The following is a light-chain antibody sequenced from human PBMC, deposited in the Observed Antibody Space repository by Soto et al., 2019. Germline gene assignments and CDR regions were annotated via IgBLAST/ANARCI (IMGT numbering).Light chain of an antibody. CDR2: GAS. V-gene: IGKV3-20*01. CDR1: QSLSGNY. Sequence: EIVLTQSPGTLSLSPGERVTLSCRASQSLSGNYLAWYQQKPGQAPKFLIYGASNRATDIPDRFSGGGSGTDFALTINRLEPEDSAVYYCPKYGHSPLTFGQGTRLEIK. J-gene: IGKJ5*01. CDR3: PKYGHSPLT.